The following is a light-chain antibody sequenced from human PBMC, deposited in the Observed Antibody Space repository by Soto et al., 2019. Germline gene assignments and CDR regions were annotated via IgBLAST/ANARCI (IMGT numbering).Light chain of an antibody. Sequence: EIVMTQSPATLSASPGERATLSCRASQSISSNLAWYQQKPGQAPRLLIYGASTMPYGIPARFSGSGSGTEFTHTISSLQSEDFAVYYCQQYKNWPPYTFGQGTKLEIK. CDR2: GAS. CDR3: QQYKNWPPYT. V-gene: IGKV3-15*01. CDR1: QSISSN. J-gene: IGKJ2*01.